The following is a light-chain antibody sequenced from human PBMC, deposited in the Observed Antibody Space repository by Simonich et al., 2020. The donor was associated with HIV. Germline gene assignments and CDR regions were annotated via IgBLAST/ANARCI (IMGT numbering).Light chain of an antibody. Sequence: QLVLTQSPSASASLGASVKLTCTLSSGHSSYAIAGHQQQPEKGPRYLKKLNSDGSHSKGDGIPDRFSGSSAGAERYLTISSLQSEDEADYYCQTWGTGIRVFGGGTKLTVL. J-gene: IGLJ3*02. CDR3: QTWGTGIRV. CDR2: LNSDGSH. V-gene: IGLV4-69*01. CDR1: SGHSSYA.